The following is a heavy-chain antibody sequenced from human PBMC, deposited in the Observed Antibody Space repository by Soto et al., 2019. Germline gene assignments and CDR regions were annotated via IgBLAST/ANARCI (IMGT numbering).Heavy chain of an antibody. V-gene: IGHV4-4*07. CDR1: GASITGSSY. CDR3: ARDCSAGSCSLVTMDV. J-gene: IGHJ6*02. D-gene: IGHD2-15*01. Sequence: SETLSLTCTVSGASITGSSYWSWIRQPAGKGLEWIGRFSLSGTTNYNPSLKSRVTMSVDTSKNQFSLKLSSVTAADTAVYYCARDCSAGSCSLVTMDVWGQGTTVTVSS. CDR2: FSLSGTT.